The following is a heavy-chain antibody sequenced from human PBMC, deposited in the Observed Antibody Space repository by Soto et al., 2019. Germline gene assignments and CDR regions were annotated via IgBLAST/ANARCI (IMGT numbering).Heavy chain of an antibody. CDR2: IIPILNTA. D-gene: IGHD3-10*01. J-gene: IGHJ6*02. CDR1: GGTFSSYS. V-gene: IGHV1-69*01. CDR3: ARVDYDSTYGFYYYGLDV. Sequence: QVHLVQYGAEVKKPGSSVRVSCKTSGGTFSSYSFTWVRQAPGQGLEWMGEIIPILNTANFAQKFQSRVTITADEPTSTVYMDLSSLSPDDTAVYYCARVDYDSTYGFYYYGLDVWGQGTTVTVSS.